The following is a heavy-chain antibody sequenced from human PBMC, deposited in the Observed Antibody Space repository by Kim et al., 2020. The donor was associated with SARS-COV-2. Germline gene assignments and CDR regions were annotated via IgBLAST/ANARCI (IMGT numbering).Heavy chain of an antibody. D-gene: IGHD6-13*01. CDR1: GFTFSNAW. CDR3: TTGAGSWYKDDAFDI. V-gene: IGHV3-15*01. CDR2: IKSKTDSGTT. J-gene: IGHJ3*02. Sequence: GGSLRLSCAASGFTFSNAWMSWVRQAPGKGLEWVGRIKSKTDSGTTDYAAPVKGRFTISRDDSKNTLYLQMNSLKTEDTAVYYCTTGAGSWYKDDAFDIWGQGTMVTVSS.